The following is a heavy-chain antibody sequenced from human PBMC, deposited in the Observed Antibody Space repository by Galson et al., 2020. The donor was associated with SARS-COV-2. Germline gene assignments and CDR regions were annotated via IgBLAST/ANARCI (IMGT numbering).Heavy chain of an antibody. V-gene: IGHV7-4-1*02. CDR3: ARDRIVAPSADFDS. CDR1: GYNFINYA. J-gene: IGHJ4*02. CDR2: INTNTGNP. Sequence: ASVKVSCEASGYNFINYAINWVRQAPGQGLEWMAWINTNTGNPPYAQGFTGRFVFSLDTSVSTAYLHLSSLEPEDTAVYYCARDRIVAPSADFDSWGQGTPVTVSS. D-gene: IGHD2-15*01.